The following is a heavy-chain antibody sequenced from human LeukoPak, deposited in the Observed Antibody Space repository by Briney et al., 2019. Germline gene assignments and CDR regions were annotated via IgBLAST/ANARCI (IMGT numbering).Heavy chain of an antibody. CDR2: ISSSGTIV. Sequence: PGGSLRLSCAASGFTFNGYEMNWVRQAPGKGLEWVSYISSSGTIVYYADFVKGRFTISRDNAKNSLYLQMNSLRAEDTAVYYCARVRIVGGRPSLDYWGLGTLVTVSS. CDR1: GFTFNGYE. CDR3: ARVRIVGGRPSLDY. V-gene: IGHV3-48*03. D-gene: IGHD1-26*01. J-gene: IGHJ4*02.